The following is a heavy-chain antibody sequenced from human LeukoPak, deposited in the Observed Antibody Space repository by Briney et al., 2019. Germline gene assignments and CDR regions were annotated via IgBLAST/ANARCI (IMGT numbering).Heavy chain of an antibody. J-gene: IGHJ3*01. V-gene: IGHV3-21*01. CDR3: VRGWGSNVYASAFDV. Sequence: PGGSLRLSCAASGFTFSSYSMTWVRQAPGKGLEWVSSISTRSIYIYYADSVKGRFTISRDNAKNSLYLQMNSLRAEDTAVYYCVRGWGSNVYASAFDVWGQGTMVTVSS. CDR1: GFTFSSYS. CDR2: ISTRSIYI. D-gene: IGHD3-16*01.